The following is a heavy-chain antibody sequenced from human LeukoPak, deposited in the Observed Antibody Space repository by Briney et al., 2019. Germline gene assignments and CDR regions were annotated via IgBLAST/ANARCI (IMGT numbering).Heavy chain of an antibody. CDR3: ARGKTWFDP. CDR2: IYHSGST. Sequence: PSETLSLTCTLAGGSISSYYWSWSRQPPGKGLEWIGSIYHSGSTNYSPSLKSRVTISVDTSKNQFSLKLTSVTAADTAMYYCARGKTWFDPWGQGTLVTVSS. CDR1: GGSISSYY. V-gene: IGHV4-59*01. J-gene: IGHJ5*02.